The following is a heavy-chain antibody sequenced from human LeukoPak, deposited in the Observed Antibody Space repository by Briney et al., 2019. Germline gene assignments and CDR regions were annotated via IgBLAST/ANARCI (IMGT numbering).Heavy chain of an antibody. CDR2: IYYSGST. CDR3: ARSGTAMVTDI. CDR1: GGSISNYY. Sequence: PSETLSLTCSVSGGSISNYYWSWIRQPPGKGLEWIGYIYYSGSTNYNPSLKSRVTISVDTSKNQFSLKLSSVTAADTAVYYCARSGTAMVTDIWGQGTMVTVSS. V-gene: IGHV4-59*01. D-gene: IGHD5-18*01. J-gene: IGHJ3*02.